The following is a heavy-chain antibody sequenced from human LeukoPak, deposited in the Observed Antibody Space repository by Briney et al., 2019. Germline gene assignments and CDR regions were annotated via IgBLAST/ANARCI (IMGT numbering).Heavy chain of an antibody. V-gene: IGHV3-48*02. CDR3: ARDRGYCSGGNCYRFFDS. Sequence: GGSLRLSCATSGFTFTTYSVSWVRQAPGKGLEWVSYMSTTSYTIYYADSVKGRFTISRDNAKNLVYLQMSSLRDDDTAVYYCARDRGYCSGGNCYRFFDSWGQGTLVIVSA. CDR2: MSTTSYTI. CDR1: GFTFTTYS. D-gene: IGHD2-15*01. J-gene: IGHJ4*02.